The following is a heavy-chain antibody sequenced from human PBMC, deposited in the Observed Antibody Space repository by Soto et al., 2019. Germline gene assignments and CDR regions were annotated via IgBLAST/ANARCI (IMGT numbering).Heavy chain of an antibody. CDR2: IKSKTDGGTT. J-gene: IGHJ4*02. D-gene: IGHD3-9*01. Sequence: GGSLRLSCAASGFTFSNAWMNWVRQAPGKGLEWVGRIKSKTDGGTTDYAAPVKGRFTISRDDSKNTLYLQMNSLKTEDTAVYYCTAETLDILTGYPKGVSDYWGQGTLVTVSS. CDR3: TAETLDILTGYPKGVSDY. V-gene: IGHV3-15*07. CDR1: GFTFSNAW.